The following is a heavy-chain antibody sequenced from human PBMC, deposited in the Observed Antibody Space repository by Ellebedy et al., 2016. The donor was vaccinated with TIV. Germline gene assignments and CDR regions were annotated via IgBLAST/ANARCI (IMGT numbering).Heavy chain of an antibody. V-gene: IGHV1-18*01. CDR1: GYTFTSYG. CDR3: ARVSPLYSTTGGYFDY. J-gene: IGHJ4*02. D-gene: IGHD6-13*01. Sequence: AASVKVSCKASGYTFTSYGISWVRQAPGQGLEWMGWISAYNGNTNYAQKLQGRVTMTTDTSTSTDYMELRSLRSDDTAVYYCARVSPLYSTTGGYFDYWGQGTLVTVSS. CDR2: ISAYNGNT.